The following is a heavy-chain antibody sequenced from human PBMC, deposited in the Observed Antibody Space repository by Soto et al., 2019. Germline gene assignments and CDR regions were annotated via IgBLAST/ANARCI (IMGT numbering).Heavy chain of an antibody. Sequence: VQLVESGGGLVQPGGSLRLSCAASGFTFSSHSMNWVRRAPGKGLEWVSYISSSTRTIYYADSVKGRFTVSRDNAKNSLYLQMNSLRAEDTAVYYCARDDEMGYFDYWGQGTLVTVSS. V-gene: IGHV3-48*01. CDR1: GFTFSSHS. J-gene: IGHJ4*02. CDR3: ARDDEMGYFDY. D-gene: IGHD3-16*01. CDR2: ISSSTRTI.